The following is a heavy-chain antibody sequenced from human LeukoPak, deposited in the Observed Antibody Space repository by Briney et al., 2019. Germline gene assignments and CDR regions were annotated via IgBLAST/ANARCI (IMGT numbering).Heavy chain of an antibody. J-gene: IGHJ6*02. V-gene: IGHV3-21*01. CDR2: ISSSSSYI. CDR1: GFRFSDFW. D-gene: IGHD3-9*01. CDR3: AGVGKNYDILTGYYPYGMDV. Sequence: GGSLRLSCTASGFRFSDFWMHWVRQAPGKGLEWVSSISSSSSYIYYADSVKGRFTISRDNAKNSLYLQMNSLRAEDTAVYYCAGVGKNYDILTGYYPYGMDVWGQGTTVTVSS.